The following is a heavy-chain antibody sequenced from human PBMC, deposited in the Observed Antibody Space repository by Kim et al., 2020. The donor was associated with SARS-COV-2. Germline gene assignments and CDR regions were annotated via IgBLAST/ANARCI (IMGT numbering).Heavy chain of an antibody. V-gene: IGHV1-24*01. CDR3: ATGGAELMVRGVIYPFDY. CDR2: FDPEDGET. Sequence: ASVKVSCKFSGYTLTELSMHWVRQAPGKGLEWMGGFDPEDGETIYAQKFQGRVTMTEDTSTDTAYMELSSLRSEDTAVYYCATGGAELMVRGVIYPFDYWGQGTLVTVSS. J-gene: IGHJ4*02. CDR1: GYTLTELS. D-gene: IGHD3-10*01.